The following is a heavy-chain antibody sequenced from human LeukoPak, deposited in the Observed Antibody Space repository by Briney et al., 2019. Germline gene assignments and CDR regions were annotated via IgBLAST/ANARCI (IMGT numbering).Heavy chain of an antibody. D-gene: IGHD3-22*01. J-gene: IGHJ3*02. CDR3: AREGGAYYYDSSGLSGAFDI. CDR1: GGTFSIYA. Sequence: SVKVSCKASGGTFSIYAISWVRQAPGQGLEWMGGIIPIFGTANYAQKFQGRVTITADESTSTAYMELSSLRSEDTAVYYCAREGGAYYYDSSGLSGAFDIWGQGTMVTVSS. CDR2: IIPIFGTA. V-gene: IGHV1-69*13.